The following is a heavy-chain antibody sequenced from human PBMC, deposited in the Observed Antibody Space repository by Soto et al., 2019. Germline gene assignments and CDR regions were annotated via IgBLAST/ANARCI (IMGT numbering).Heavy chain of an antibody. CDR1: GFTFDDYA. CDR2: ISWNSGSI. D-gene: IGHD6-13*01. V-gene: IGHV3-9*01. Sequence: VQLVESGGGLVPPGRSLRLSCAASGFTFDDYAMHWVRQAPGKGLEWVSGISWNSGSIGYADSVKGRFTISRDNAKNSLYLQMNSLRAEDTALYYCAKHIAAAGYYYYGMDVWGQGTTVTVSS. CDR3: AKHIAAAGYYYYGMDV. J-gene: IGHJ6*02.